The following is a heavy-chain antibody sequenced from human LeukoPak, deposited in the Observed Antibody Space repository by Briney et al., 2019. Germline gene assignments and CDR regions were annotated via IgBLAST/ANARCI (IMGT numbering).Heavy chain of an antibody. D-gene: IGHD3-10*01. V-gene: IGHV4-31*03. Sequence: SETLSLTCTVSGGSISSGGYYWSWIRQHPGKGPEWIGYIYYSGSTYYNPSLKSRVTISLDTSKNQFSLNLSSVTAADTAVYYCASSNRSDYYGSGSLYFDYWGQGTLVTVSS. CDR2: IYYSGST. J-gene: IGHJ4*02. CDR3: ASSNRSDYYGSGSLYFDY. CDR1: GGSISSGGYY.